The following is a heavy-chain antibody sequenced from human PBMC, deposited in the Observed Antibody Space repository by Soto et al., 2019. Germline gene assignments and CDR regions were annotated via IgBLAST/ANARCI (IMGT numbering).Heavy chain of an antibody. CDR2: ISYDGSNQ. CDR1: GFTFNIYG. CDR3: AKDQASGQGSFAY. V-gene: IGHV3-30*18. Sequence: GGSLRLSCAASGFTFNIYGMHWVRQAPDKWLEWVALISYDGSNQYYADSVKGRFTISRDNSKNTLFLQMNSLRADGTAVYYCAKDQASGQGSFAYWGQGTLVTVSS. J-gene: IGHJ4*02.